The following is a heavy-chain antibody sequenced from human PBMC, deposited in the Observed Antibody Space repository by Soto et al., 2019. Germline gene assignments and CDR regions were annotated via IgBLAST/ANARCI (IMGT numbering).Heavy chain of an antibody. CDR2: ITSSSYI. CDR3: ARERWVTTWDFDY. D-gene: IGHD4-17*01. Sequence: EVQLVESGGGLVKPGGSLRLSCAASGFTFSDYTLNWVRQAPGKGLEWVSFITSSSYISYADSVKGRCTISTDDAKNSLYLQMNSLRAEDTAVYYCARERWVTTWDFDYWGQGTLVTVSS. J-gene: IGHJ4*02. V-gene: IGHV3-21*01. CDR1: GFTFSDYT.